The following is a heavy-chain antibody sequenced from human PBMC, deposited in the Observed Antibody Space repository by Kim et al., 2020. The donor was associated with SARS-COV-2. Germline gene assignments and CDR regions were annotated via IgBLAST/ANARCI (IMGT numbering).Heavy chain of an antibody. Sequence: GGSLRLSCAASGFTFSSYAMHWVRQAPGKGLEWVAVISYDGSNKYYADSVKGRFTISRDNSKNTLYLQMNSLRAEDTAVYYCASYGGNPGDYYYYYYGMDVWGQGTTVTVSS. D-gene: IGHD4-17*01. J-gene: IGHJ6*02. CDR1: GFTFSSYA. CDR2: ISYDGSNK. V-gene: IGHV3-30*04. CDR3: ASYGGNPGDYYYYYYGMDV.